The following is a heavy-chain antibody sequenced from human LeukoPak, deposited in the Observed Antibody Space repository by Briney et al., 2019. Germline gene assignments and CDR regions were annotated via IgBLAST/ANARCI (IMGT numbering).Heavy chain of an antibody. Sequence: GGSLRLSCAASGFTFSSYWISWVRQAPGKGLEWVANIKQDGSEKYYVDSVKGRFTISRDNAKNSLYLQMNSLRAEDTAVYYCARALPTSYGDYWGQGTLVTVSS. CDR2: IKQDGSEK. CDR1: GFTFSSYW. CDR3: ARALPTSYGDY. J-gene: IGHJ4*02. D-gene: IGHD5-18*01. V-gene: IGHV3-7*01.